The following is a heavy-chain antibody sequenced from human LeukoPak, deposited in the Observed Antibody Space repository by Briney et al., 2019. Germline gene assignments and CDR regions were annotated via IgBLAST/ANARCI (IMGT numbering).Heavy chain of an antibody. CDR3: ARFIAVAGNALY. CDR2: IYYSGST. V-gene: IGHV4-39*01. J-gene: IGHJ4*02. D-gene: IGHD6-19*01. CDR1: GGSISSSSYS. Sequence: SETLSLTCTVSGGSISSSSYSWGWIRQPPGKGLEWIGSIYYSGSTYYNPSLKSRVTISVDTSKNQFSLKLSSVTAADTAVYYCARFIAVAGNALYWGQGTLVTVSS.